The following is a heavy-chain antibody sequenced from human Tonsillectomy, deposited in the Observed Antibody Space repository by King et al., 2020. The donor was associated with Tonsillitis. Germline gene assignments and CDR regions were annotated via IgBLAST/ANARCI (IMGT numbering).Heavy chain of an antibody. Sequence: QVQLVESGGGVVQPGRSLRLSCAASGFTFSSYDMYWVRQAPGKGLEWVAVISFDGSYKYYADSVTGRFTISRDNSKNTLYLQMNSLGVEDTAVYYCARDRYGYIFDYWGQGTLVTVSS. D-gene: IGHD5-18*01. J-gene: IGHJ4*02. CDR3: ARDRYGYIFDY. V-gene: IGHV3-33*05. CDR2: ISFDGSYK. CDR1: GFTFSSYD.